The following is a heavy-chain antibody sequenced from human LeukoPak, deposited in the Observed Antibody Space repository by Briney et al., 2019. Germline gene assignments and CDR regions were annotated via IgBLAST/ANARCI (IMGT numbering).Heavy chain of an antibody. D-gene: IGHD3-22*01. CDR3: ARWGYFDSSGYFVAEY. CDR2: IYTSGST. V-gene: IGHV4-4*07. CDR1: GGSISSYY. Sequence: SETLSLTCTVSGGSISSYYWSWIWQPAGKGLEWIGRIYTSGSTNYNPSLKSRVTMSVDTSKNQFSLKLSSVTAADTAVYYCARWGYFDSSGYFVAEYRGQGTLVTVSS. J-gene: IGHJ4*02.